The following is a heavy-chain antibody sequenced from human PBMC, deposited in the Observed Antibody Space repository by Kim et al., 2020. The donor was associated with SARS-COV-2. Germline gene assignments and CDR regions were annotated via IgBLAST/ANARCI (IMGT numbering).Heavy chain of an antibody. CDR3: ARDPYSGYDWEGYYYGMDV. V-gene: IGHV4-59*01. CDR2: IYYSGST. J-gene: IGHJ6*02. D-gene: IGHD5-12*01. CDR1: GDSISSYY. Sequence: SETLSLTCTVSGDSISSYYWNWIRQPPGKGLEWIGYIYYSGSTNYNPSLKSRVTISVDTSKKRFSLKLGSVTAADTAMYYCARDPYSGYDWEGYYYGMDVWGQGTTVTVSS.